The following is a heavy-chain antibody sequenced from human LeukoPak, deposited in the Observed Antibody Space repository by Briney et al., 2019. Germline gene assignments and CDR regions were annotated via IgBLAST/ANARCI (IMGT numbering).Heavy chain of an antibody. CDR2: INPNSGNT. V-gene: IGHV1-8*03. J-gene: IGHJ4*02. D-gene: IGHD3-3*01. CDR3: ARSVTIFGVALKY. CDR1: GYTFTSYD. Sequence: ASVKVSCKASGYTFTSYDINWVRQATGQGLEWMGWINPNSGNTGYAQKFQGRVTITRNTSISTAYMELSSLRSEDTAVYYCARSVTIFGVALKYWGQGTLVTVSS.